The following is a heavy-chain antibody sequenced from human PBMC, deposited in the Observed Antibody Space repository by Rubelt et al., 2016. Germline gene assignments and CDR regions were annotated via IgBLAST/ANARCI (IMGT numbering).Heavy chain of an antibody. J-gene: IGHJ4*02. CDR2: ISGSGGGT. CDR3: AKDTYYYDRSGYYIFDS. D-gene: IGHD3-22*01. V-gene: IGHV3-NL1*01. Sequence: GFTLNNYWMHWVRQAPGKGLVWVSSISGSGGGTYYADSVRGRFTISRDQSKNTLYLQMSSLRGEDTAVYYCAKDTYYYDRSGYYIFDSWGQGTLVTVSS. CDR1: GFTLNNYW.